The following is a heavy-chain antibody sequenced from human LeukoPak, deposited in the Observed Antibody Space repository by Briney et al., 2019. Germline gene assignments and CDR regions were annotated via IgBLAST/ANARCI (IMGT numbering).Heavy chain of an antibody. V-gene: IGHV4-59*01. Sequence: PSETLSLTCTVSGGSISSYYWSWIRQPPGKGLEWIGYIYYSGSTNYNPSLKSRVTISVDTSKNQFSLKLSSVTAADTAVYYCARDRAYYDSSGYLMDDDFDIWGQGTMVTVSS. D-gene: IGHD3-22*01. CDR2: IYYSGST. CDR1: GGSISSYY. J-gene: IGHJ3*02. CDR3: ARDRAYYDSSGYLMDDDFDI.